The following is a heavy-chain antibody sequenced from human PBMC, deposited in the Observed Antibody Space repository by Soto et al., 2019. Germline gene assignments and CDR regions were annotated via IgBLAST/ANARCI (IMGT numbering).Heavy chain of an antibody. CDR2: ISAYNGNT. Sequence: QVQLVQSGAEVKKPGASVTVSCKASGYTFTSYGISWVRQAPGQGLEWMGWISAYNGNTNYAQKLQGRGTMTTDTSTRPAYMELRSLRSDDTAVYYCARDHSPHGSGSYPFDYWGQGTLVTVSS. J-gene: IGHJ4*02. D-gene: IGHD3-10*01. CDR3: ARDHSPHGSGSYPFDY. CDR1: GYTFTSYG. V-gene: IGHV1-18*01.